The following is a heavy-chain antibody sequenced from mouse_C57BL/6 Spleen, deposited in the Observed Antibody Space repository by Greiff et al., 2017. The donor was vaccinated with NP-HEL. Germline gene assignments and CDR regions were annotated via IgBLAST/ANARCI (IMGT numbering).Heavy chain of an antibody. V-gene: IGHV5-17*01. D-gene: IGHD2-4*01. J-gene: IGHJ3*01. CDR3: ARDYDYDWFAY. Sequence: DVKLVESGGGLVKPGGSLKLSCAASGFTFSDYGMHWVRQAPEQGLEWVAYISSGSSTIYYADTVKGRFTISRDNAKNTLFLQMSSLRSEDTAMYYCARDYDYDWFAYWGQGTLVTVSA. CDR1: GFTFSDYG. CDR2: ISSGSSTI.